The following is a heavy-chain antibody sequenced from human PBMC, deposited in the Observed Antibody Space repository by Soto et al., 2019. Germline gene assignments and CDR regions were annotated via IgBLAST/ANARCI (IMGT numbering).Heavy chain of an antibody. CDR3: ARDSRDGRDY. V-gene: IGHV1-46*01. Sequence: ASVKVYCKSSGYTFTSYYMHWVRQAPGQGLEWMGIINPSGGSTSYAQKFQGRVTMTRDTSTSTVYMELSSLRSEDTVVYYCARDSRDGRDYWGQGTLVTVSS. J-gene: IGHJ4*02. CDR2: INPSGGST. CDR1: GYTFTSYY.